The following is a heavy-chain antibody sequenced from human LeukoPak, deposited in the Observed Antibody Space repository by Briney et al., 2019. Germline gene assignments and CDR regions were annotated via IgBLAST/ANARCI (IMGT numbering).Heavy chain of an antibody. J-gene: IGHJ4*02. D-gene: IGHD4-11*01. V-gene: IGHV1-69*05. CDR2: IIPIFGTA. CDR3: ARDDYSNFSNY. Sequence: EASVKVSCKASGGTFSSYAISWVRQAPGQGLEWMGGIIPIFGTANYAQKFQGRVTITTDESTSTAYMELSSLRSEDTAVYYCARDDYSNFSNYWGQGALVTVSS. CDR1: GGTFSSYA.